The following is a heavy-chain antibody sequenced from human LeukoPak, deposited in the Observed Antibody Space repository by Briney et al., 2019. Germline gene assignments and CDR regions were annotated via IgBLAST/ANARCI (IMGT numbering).Heavy chain of an antibody. Sequence: SETLSLTCTVSGGSISSYYWSWIRQPPGKGLEWIGYIYYSGSTNYNPSLKSRVTISVDTSKNQFSPKLSSVTAADTAVYYCAILSHHYDSSGYQYYFDYWGQGTLVTVSS. CDR1: GGSISSYY. V-gene: IGHV4-59*08. CDR3: AILSHHYDSSGYQYYFDY. CDR2: IYYSGST. D-gene: IGHD3-22*01. J-gene: IGHJ4*02.